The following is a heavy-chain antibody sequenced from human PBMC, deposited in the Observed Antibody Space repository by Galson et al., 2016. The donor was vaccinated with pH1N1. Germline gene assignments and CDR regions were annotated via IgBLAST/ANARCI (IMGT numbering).Heavy chain of an antibody. CDR3: VTGNQNFFDY. CDR1: DFTFRTFG. V-gene: IGHV3-33*01. CDR2: IWNDGSKK. Sequence: SLRLSCAASDFTFRTFGMHWVRQAPGKGLEWVAVIWNDGSKKFYVDSVKGRFTISRDNSNHTLHLQMDDLRIEDTAIYYCVTGNQNFFDYWGQGALVIVSS. J-gene: IGHJ4*02.